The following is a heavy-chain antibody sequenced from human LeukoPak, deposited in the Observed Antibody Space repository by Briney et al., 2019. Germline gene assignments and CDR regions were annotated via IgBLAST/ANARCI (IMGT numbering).Heavy chain of an antibody. Sequence: SETLSLTCTVSGGSISSSSYYWGWIRQPPGNGLEWIGRIYYSGSTYYNPSLKSRLTIYVDPSKNQFSLKLSSVTAADTAVYYCARDFYDSSGLHDYWGQGTLVTVSS. CDR3: ARDFYDSSGLHDY. V-gene: IGHV4-39*07. CDR2: IYYSGST. CDR1: GGSISSSSYY. J-gene: IGHJ4*02. D-gene: IGHD3-22*01.